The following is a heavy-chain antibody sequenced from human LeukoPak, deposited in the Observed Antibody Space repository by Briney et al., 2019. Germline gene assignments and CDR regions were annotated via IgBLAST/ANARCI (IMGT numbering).Heavy chain of an antibody. CDR3: ATERSGGTWFDP. CDR1: GYTFTTYH. J-gene: IGHJ5*02. Sequence: ASVTVSCTASGYTFTTYHMHWVRQAPGQGLEWVGMIDTSDGNTNYAQKFQGRVTMTRDTSTSTVYMELSSLRSEDTAVYYCATERSGGTWFDPWGQGTLVTVSS. D-gene: IGHD2-15*01. V-gene: IGHV1-46*01. CDR2: IDTSDGNT.